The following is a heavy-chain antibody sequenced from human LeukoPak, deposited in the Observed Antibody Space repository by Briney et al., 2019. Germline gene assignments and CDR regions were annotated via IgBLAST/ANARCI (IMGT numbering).Heavy chain of an antibody. CDR1: GFTFSSYA. Sequence: GRSLRLSCAASGFTFSSYAMHWVRQAPGKGLEWVAVISYDGSNKYYADSVKGRFTISRDNSKNTLYLQMNSLRAEDTAVYYCARVSRARAYYYYYMDVWGKGTTVTVSS. J-gene: IGHJ6*03. CDR2: ISYDGSNK. CDR3: ARVSRARAYYYYYMDV. V-gene: IGHV3-30-3*01.